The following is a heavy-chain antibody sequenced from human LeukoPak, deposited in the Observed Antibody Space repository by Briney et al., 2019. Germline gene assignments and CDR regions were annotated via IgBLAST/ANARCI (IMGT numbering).Heavy chain of an antibody. D-gene: IGHD3-22*01. V-gene: IGHV3-23*01. CDR3: AKDGGSGYYYFDY. J-gene: IGHJ4*02. Sequence: GGSLRLSCAASGFTFSNYAMSWVRRAPGKGLEWVSAISGSGASTYYADSVKGRFTISRDNSKNTLYVQMNSLRAEDTAVYYCAKDGGSGYYYFDYWGQGTLVTVSS. CDR1: GFTFSNYA. CDR2: ISGSGAST.